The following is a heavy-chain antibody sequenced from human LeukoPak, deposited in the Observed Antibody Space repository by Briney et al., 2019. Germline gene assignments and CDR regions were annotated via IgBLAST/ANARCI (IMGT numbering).Heavy chain of an antibody. D-gene: IGHD3-22*01. V-gene: IGHV4-59*08. CDR1: GGSFTSYY. CDR3: ARHYYDSSGYDLVPYFDY. Sequence: SETLSLTCTVSGGSFTSYYWTWVRQPPGKGLQWIGYIFYSGSTRYDPSLEGRATISLDTSRNQFSLRLRSVSAADTAVYYCARHYYDSSGYDLVPYFDYWGQGTLVTVSS. J-gene: IGHJ4*02. CDR2: IFYSGST.